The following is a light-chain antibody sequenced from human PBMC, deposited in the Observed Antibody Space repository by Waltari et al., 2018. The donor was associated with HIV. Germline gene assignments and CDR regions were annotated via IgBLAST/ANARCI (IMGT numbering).Light chain of an antibody. CDR1: QNINSW. V-gene: IGKV1-5*03. Sequence: DVQMTQSPSTLSASVGDRVTITCRASQNINSWLAGYQQKAGKAPKLLLYQASTLERGVPSRFSGSGSGREFTLTISSLPPDDFATYYCQQNNSLAGYTFGQATTLEIK. CDR3: QQNNSLAGYT. J-gene: IGKJ2*01. CDR2: QAS.